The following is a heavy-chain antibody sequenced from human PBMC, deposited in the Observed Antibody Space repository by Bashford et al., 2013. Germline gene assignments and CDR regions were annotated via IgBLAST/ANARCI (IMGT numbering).Heavy chain of an antibody. Sequence: VRQAPGKGLEWVAIILYDGSNNKYADSVKGRFTISRDNSKNTLYLQMNSLRADDTAVYYCARDSGIVFDYWGQGTLVTVSS. J-gene: IGHJ4*02. CDR3: ARDSGIVFDY. V-gene: IGHV3-30*03. D-gene: IGHD2-15*01. CDR2: ILYDGSNN.